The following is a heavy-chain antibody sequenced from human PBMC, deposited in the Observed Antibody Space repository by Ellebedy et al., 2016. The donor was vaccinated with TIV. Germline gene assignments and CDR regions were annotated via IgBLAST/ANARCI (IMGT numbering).Heavy chain of an antibody. J-gene: IGHJ4*02. D-gene: IGHD3-22*01. CDR2: LSGSGGST. Sequence: PGGSLRLSCAASGFTFSSYAMSWVRQAPGKGLEWVSALSGSGGSTYYADSVKGRFTISRDNSKNTLYLQMNSLRAEDTAVYYCAKGSDYYDSSGYSTDFGYWGQGTLVTVSS. CDR1: GFTFSSYA. V-gene: IGHV3-23*01. CDR3: AKGSDYYDSSGYSTDFGY.